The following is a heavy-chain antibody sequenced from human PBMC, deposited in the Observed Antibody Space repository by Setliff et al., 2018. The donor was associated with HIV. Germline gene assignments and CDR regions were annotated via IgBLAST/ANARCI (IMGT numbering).Heavy chain of an antibody. Sequence: LSLTCTVSGGSIKSSSYYWGWIRQPPGKGLEWIGSIHYSGNTYYSPSLKSRVTISEDTSKNQFSLKLSSVTAADTAVYYCATLHSSGWPYYSDYWGQGILVTVSS. CDR2: IHYSGNT. D-gene: IGHD6-19*01. CDR1: GGSIKSSSYY. V-gene: IGHV4-39*01. CDR3: ATLHSSGWPYYSDY. J-gene: IGHJ4*02.